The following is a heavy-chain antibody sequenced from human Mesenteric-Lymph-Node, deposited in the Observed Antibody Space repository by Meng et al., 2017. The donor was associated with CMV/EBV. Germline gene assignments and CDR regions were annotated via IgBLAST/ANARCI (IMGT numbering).Heavy chain of an antibody. Sequence: GSLRLSCAASGFTFSSYSMNWVRQAPGKGLEWVSSISSSSSYIYYADSVKGRFTISRDNAKNSLYLQMDGLRAEDTAVYYCARQKCGGDCDMDVWGQRTTVTVSS. CDR1: GFTFSSYS. CDR3: ARQKCGGDCDMDV. V-gene: IGHV3-21*06. CDR2: ISSSSSYI. J-gene: IGHJ6*02. D-gene: IGHD2-21*01.